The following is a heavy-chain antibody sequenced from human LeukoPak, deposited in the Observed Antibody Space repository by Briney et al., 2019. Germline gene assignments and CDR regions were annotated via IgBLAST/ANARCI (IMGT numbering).Heavy chain of an antibody. CDR3: ARGSKSFDY. Sequence: PGGSLRLSCAASGLIFSSYWMSWVRQAPGKGLEWVASIKQDGGEKYYVDSVKGRFTISGDNAKNSLYLQMNSLRVEDTAVYYCARGSKSFDYWGQGTLVTVSS. CDR2: IKQDGGEK. V-gene: IGHV3-7*01. J-gene: IGHJ4*02. CDR1: GLIFSSYW.